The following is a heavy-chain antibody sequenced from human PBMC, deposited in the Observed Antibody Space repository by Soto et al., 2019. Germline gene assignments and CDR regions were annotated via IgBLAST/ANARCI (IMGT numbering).Heavy chain of an antibody. CDR2: INHSGST. D-gene: IGHD2-2*01. CDR3: ARRGLVVPVQRYFDL. Sequence: QVQLQQWGAGLLEPSETLSLTCAVYGGSFSGYYWSWIRQPPGKGLEWIGEINHSGSTNYNPSLKSRVTISVDTSKNQFSLKLSSVTAADTAVYYCARRGLVVPVQRYFDLWGRGTLVTVSS. CDR1: GGSFSGYY. V-gene: IGHV4-34*01. J-gene: IGHJ2*01.